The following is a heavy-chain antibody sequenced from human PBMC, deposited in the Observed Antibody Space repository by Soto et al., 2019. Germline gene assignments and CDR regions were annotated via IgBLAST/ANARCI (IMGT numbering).Heavy chain of an antibody. CDR1: GFTFSSYS. Sequence: XGSLRVTCAASGFTFSSYSMSWVRQAPGKGLEWVSAISGSGGSTYYADSVKGRFTISRDNSKNTLYLQMNSLRAEDTAVYYCAKDLILYDMSSVDDWGQGTLVTVSS. J-gene: IGHJ4*02. V-gene: IGHV3-23*01. D-gene: IGHD3-9*01. CDR2: ISGSGGST. CDR3: AKDLILYDMSSVDD.